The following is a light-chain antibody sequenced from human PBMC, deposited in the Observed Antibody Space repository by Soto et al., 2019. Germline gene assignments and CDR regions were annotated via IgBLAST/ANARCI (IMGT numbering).Light chain of an antibody. CDR3: QQSYSTAMYT. Sequence: DIQMTQSPSSLSASVGDRVTITCRASQSISSYLNWYQQKPGKAPKLLIYAASSLQSGVPSRFSGSGSGTDFTLTISSLQPEDFGTYYCQQSYSTAMYTFGQGTKLEIK. CDR1: QSISSY. V-gene: IGKV1-39*01. CDR2: AAS. J-gene: IGKJ2*01.